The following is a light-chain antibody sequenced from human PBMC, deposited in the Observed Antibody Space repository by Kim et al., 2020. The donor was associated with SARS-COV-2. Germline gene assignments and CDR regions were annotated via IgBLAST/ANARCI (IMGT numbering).Light chain of an antibody. CDR2: GAS. CDR3: QHYGSSPWT. CDR1: QSISSSF. V-gene: IGKV3-20*01. Sequence: SPGERATLSSRASQSISSSFLAWYQQKPGQAPRLLIYGASNRATGIPDRFSGSGSGTDFTLSISRLEPEDFAVYYCQHYGSSPWTIGQGTKVEIK. J-gene: IGKJ1*01.